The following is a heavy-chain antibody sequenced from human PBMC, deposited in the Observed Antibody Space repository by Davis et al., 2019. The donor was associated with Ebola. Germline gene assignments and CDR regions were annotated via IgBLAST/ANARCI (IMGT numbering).Heavy chain of an antibody. V-gene: IGHV3-21*01. CDR2: ISTSGNYI. CDR1: GFTFSAYM. D-gene: IGHD1-26*01. CDR3: ARLKIVGATNGYYYYGMDV. J-gene: IGHJ6*04. Sequence: GESLKISCEASGFTFSAYMMNWVRQAPGKGLEWVSSISTSGNYIYFADSVKGRFTISRDNAKNSLYLQMNSLRAEDTAVYYCARLKIVGATNGYYYYGMDVWGKGTTVTVSS.